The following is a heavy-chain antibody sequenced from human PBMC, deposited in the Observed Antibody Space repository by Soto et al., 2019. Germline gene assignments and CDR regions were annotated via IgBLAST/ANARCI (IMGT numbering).Heavy chain of an antibody. V-gene: IGHV3-30*18. CDR1: GFTFSSYG. D-gene: IGHD3-22*01. CDR2: ISYDGSNK. CDR3: AKGSGYDSIRVMERRDPYYFDY. J-gene: IGHJ4*02. Sequence: QVQLVESGGGVVQPGRSLRLSCAASGFTFSSYGMHWVRQAPGKGLEWVAVISYDGSNKYYADSVKGRFTISRDNSKNTLYLQMNSLRAEDTAVYYCAKGSGYDSIRVMERRDPYYFDYWGQGTLVTVSS.